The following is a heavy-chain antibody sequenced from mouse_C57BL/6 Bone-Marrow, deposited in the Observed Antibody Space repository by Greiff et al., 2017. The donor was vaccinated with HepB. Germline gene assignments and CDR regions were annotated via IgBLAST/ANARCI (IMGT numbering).Heavy chain of an antibody. V-gene: IGHV1-61*01. J-gene: IGHJ1*03. CDR2: IYPSDSET. CDR1: GYTFTSYW. CDR3: ARRGYGWYFDV. Sequence: QVHVKQPGAELVRPGSSVKLSCKASGYTFTSYWMDWVKQRPGQGLEWIGNIYPSDSETHYNQKFKDKATLTVDKSSSTAYMQLSSLTSEDSAVYYCARRGYGWYFDVWGTGTTVTVAS. D-gene: IGHD3-1*01.